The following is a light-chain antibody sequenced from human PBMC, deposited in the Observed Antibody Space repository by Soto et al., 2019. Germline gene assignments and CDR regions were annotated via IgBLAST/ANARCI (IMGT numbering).Light chain of an antibody. J-gene: IGLJ1*01. Sequence: QSVLTQPASVSGSPGQSITISCTGTSSDVGNYKYVSWYQQHPGKAPKLMIYEVNNRPSGVSNRFSGSKSGNTASLTISGLQAEDETDYYCFSYTSSGTHVFGTGTKVTVL. CDR1: SSDVGNYKY. CDR2: EVN. CDR3: FSYTSSGTHV. V-gene: IGLV2-14*01.